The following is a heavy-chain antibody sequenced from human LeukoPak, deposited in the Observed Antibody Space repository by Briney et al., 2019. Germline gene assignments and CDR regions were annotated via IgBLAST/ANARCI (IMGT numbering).Heavy chain of an antibody. CDR1: GFTFSSYS. V-gene: IGHV3-21*01. D-gene: IGHD3-16*02. J-gene: IGHJ4*02. Sequence: GALRLSCAASGFTFSSYSMNWVRQPPGKRLEWVSSISSSSSYIYYADSVKGRFTISRDNAKNSLYLQMNSLRAEDTAVYYCAVDYVWGSYLDWGQGTLVTVSS. CDR3: AVDYVWGSYLD. CDR2: ISSSSSYI.